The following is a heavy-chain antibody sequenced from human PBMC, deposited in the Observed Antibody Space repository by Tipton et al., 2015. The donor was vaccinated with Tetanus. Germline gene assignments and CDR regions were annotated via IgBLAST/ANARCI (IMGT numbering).Heavy chain of an antibody. CDR3: AKEFQRARIRFFDS. CDR2: IAFDGKNE. V-gene: IGHV3-30*18. J-gene: IGHJ4*02. D-gene: IGHD2-15*01. CDR1: GFRFSYSG. Sequence: SLRLSCAASGFRFSYSGMHWVRQAPGKGLEWVAVIAFDGKNERYADSVKGRFIISRDNSKNTLYLQMNSLRPEDTAVYYCAKEFQRARIRFFDSWGQGTQIIVSS.